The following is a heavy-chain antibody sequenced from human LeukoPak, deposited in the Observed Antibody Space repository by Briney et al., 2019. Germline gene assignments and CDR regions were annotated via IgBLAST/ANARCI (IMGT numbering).Heavy chain of an antibody. CDR1: GFTFRKHY. CDR3: AKDLREWYYDPNGNYFSYGMDV. D-gene: IGHD3-22*01. CDR2: IGASGSTR. Sequence: GGSLRLSCAASGFTFRKHYMSWIRQAPGRGPEWVAYIGASGSTRYYRDSVNGRFTISRDNAKDSLHLQMNSLRAEDTAVYHCAKDLREWYYDPNGNYFSYGMDVWGQGTTVVVSS. J-gene: IGHJ6*02. V-gene: IGHV3-11*01.